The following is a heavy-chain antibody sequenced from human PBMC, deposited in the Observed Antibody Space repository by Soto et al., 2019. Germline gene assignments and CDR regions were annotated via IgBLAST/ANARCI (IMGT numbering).Heavy chain of an antibody. D-gene: IGHD3-22*01. CDR2: IYYSGST. Sequence: LSLTCTVSGGSISSGDYYWSWIRQPPGKGLEWIGYIYYSGSTYYNPSLKSRVTISVDTSKNQFSLKLSSVTAADTAVYYCAREDDSSVRDYWGQGTLVSVSS. CDR3: AREDDSSVRDY. CDR1: GGSISSGDYY. J-gene: IGHJ4*02. V-gene: IGHV4-30-4*01.